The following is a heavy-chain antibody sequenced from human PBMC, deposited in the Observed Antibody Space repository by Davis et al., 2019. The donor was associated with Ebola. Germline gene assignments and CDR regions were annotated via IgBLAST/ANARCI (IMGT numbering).Heavy chain of an antibody. CDR3: ARRKITGTTYLDY. Sequence: SETLSLTCAVSGGSISTSNWWSWVRQPPGKGLEWIGDIYHSGSTNYNPSLKSRLTISVDKSKNQFSLKLSSVTAADTAVYYCARRKITGTTYLDYWGQGTLVTVSS. V-gene: IGHV4-4*02. J-gene: IGHJ4*02. CDR2: IYHSGST. CDR1: GGSISTSNW. D-gene: IGHD1-20*01.